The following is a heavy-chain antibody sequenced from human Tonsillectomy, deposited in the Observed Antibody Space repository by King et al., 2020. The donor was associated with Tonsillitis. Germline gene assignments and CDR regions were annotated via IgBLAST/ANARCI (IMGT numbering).Heavy chain of an antibody. CDR1: GYTFTDYY. J-gene: IGHJ3*02. Sequence: VQLVESGAEVKKPGASVKVSCKASGYTFTDYYMHWVRQAPGQGLEWMGWINPNRGATNYAQKFQGRVTMTRDTSITTAYMELSRLRSDDTAVYYCARVVNYYDSSGYYQDAFDIWGQGTMVTVSS. CDR2: INPNRGAT. V-gene: IGHV1-2*02. D-gene: IGHD3-22*01. CDR3: ARVVNYYDSSGYYQDAFDI.